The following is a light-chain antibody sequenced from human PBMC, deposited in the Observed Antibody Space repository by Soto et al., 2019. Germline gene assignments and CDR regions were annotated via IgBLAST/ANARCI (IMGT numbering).Light chain of an antibody. Sequence: QSALTQPRSVSGSPGQSVTISCTGTSSNVGGSNYVSWNQQHPGKAPKVMIYDVNKRPSGVPDRFSGSKSGNTATLTISGLQAEDEADYYCCSYAGSYTGVFGGGTKLTVL. J-gene: IGLJ3*02. CDR2: DVN. CDR3: CSYAGSYTGV. V-gene: IGLV2-11*01. CDR1: SSNVGGSNY.